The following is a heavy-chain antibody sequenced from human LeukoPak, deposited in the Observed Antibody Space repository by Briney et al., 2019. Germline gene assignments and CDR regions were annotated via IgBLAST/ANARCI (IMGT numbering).Heavy chain of an antibody. V-gene: IGHV3-30*04. Sequence: PGRSPRLFCAASGFTFSSYAMHWVRQAPGKGLEWVAVISYDGSNKYYADSVKGRFTISRDNSKNTLYLQMNSLRAEDTAVYYCARDTAVRGFDYWGQGTLVTVSS. CDR1: GFTFSSYA. CDR2: ISYDGSNK. CDR3: ARDTAVRGFDY. J-gene: IGHJ4*02. D-gene: IGHD3-10*01.